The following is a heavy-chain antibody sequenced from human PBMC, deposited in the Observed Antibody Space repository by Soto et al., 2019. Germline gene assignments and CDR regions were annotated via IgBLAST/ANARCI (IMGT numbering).Heavy chain of an antibody. Sequence: PGGSLTLSCAASGFTFSDSWMDWVRQAPGRGLEWVANIKQDGSQTPYAASVRRRFAIAGDTNNDTLYLHMSGPKVEDTVVYCGARESTYLRHYDAWGPGTLVTVSS. CDR3: ARESTYLRHYDA. J-gene: IGHJ5*02. D-gene: IGHD3-9*01. CDR2: IKQDGSQT. V-gene: IGHV3-7*01. CDR1: GFTFSDSW.